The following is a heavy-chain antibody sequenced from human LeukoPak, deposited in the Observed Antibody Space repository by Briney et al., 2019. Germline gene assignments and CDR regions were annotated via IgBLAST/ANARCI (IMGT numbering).Heavy chain of an antibody. Sequence: GGSLRLSCAASGFTFNNYTMSWVRQAPGKGLEWVSTISIKGDRTYYVDSVKGRFTISRDNSNSTLFLQMNSLGAEDTAIYYCAKKGTVVTPGLYFDYWGQGIVVTVSS. J-gene: IGHJ4*02. CDR3: AKKGTVVTPGLYFDY. V-gene: IGHV3-23*01. CDR1: GFTFNNYT. CDR2: ISIKGDRT. D-gene: IGHD4-23*01.